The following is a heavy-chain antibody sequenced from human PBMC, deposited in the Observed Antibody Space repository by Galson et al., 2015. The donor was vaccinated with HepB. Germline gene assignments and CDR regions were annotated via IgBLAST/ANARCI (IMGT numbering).Heavy chain of an antibody. CDR3: ARGLYGYVPTGWYFDL. CDR2: INHSGST. Sequence: ETLSLTCAVYGGSFSGYYWSWIRQPPGKGLEWIGEINHSGSTNYNPSLKSRVTISVDTSKNQFSLKLSSVTAADTAVYYCARGLYGYVPTGWYFDLWGRGTLVTVSS. J-gene: IGHJ2*01. CDR1: GGSFSGYY. V-gene: IGHV4-34*01. D-gene: IGHD5-18*01.